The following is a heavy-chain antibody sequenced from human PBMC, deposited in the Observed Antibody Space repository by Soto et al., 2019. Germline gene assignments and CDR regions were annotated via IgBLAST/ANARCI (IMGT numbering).Heavy chain of an antibody. CDR1: GFSLSTSRVG. CDR3: AHAYGGRSRY. D-gene: IGHD1-26*01. Sequence: QITLKESGPTLVKPTQTLTLTCTFSGFSLSTSRVGVGWIRQPPGKALEWLAVIYWDDAKTYRPSLKSRLTITQDTSKNQVALTMTNMDPVDTATYYCAHAYGGRSRYWGQGTLVTVSS. J-gene: IGHJ4*02. CDR2: IYWDDAK. V-gene: IGHV2-5*02.